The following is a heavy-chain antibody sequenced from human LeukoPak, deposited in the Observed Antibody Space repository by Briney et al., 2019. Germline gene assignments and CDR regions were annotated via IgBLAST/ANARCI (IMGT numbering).Heavy chain of an antibody. D-gene: IGHD3-22*01. V-gene: IGHV1-58*01. CDR1: GFTFTSSA. Sequence: ASVKVSCKASGFTFTSSAVQWVRQARGQRLEWIGWIVVGSGNTNYAQKFKERVTITRDMSTSTAYMELSSLRSEDTAVYYCAADKGYDSSGYLLPTGGYWGQGTLVTVSS. CDR2: IVVGSGNT. CDR3: AADKGYDSSGYLLPTGGY. J-gene: IGHJ4*02.